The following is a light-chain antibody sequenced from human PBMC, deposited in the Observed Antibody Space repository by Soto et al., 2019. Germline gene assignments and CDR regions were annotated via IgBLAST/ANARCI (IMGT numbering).Light chain of an antibody. J-gene: IGLJ2*01. Sequence: QSALTQPASVSGSPGQSITISCTGTSSDVGAYNFVPWYQHHPGKAPKLMIYDVSNRPSGVSNRFSGSKSGNTASLTISGLQAEDEADYYCSSYTSSSYVVFGGGTKLTVL. CDR1: SSDVGAYNF. V-gene: IGLV2-14*03. CDR2: DVS. CDR3: SSYTSSSYVV.